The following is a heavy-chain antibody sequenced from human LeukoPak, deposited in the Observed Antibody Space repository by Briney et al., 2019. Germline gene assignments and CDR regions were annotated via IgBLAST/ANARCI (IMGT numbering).Heavy chain of an antibody. Sequence: GGSLRLSCTASGFTFSDFYMTWIRQAPGKGLEWVSYISSSDNTKQYADSVKGRFTISRDNAKNSLYLQMNSLRAEDTAVYYCARKTGYHDYWGQGTLVTVSS. V-gene: IGHV3-11*01. D-gene: IGHD3-9*01. CDR3: ARKTGYHDY. CDR1: GFTFSDFY. CDR2: ISSSDNTK. J-gene: IGHJ4*02.